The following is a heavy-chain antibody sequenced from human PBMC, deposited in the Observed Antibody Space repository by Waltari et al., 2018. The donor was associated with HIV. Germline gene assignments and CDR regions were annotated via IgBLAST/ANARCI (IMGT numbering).Heavy chain of an antibody. CDR3: ARPLAGGSGWYYFDY. V-gene: IGHV4-39*01. Sequence: QLQLQESGPGLVKPSETLSLPCTVSGGSISSRSYYWGWLRPPPGKGLEWIGSIYYSGSTYYNPSLKSRVTISVDTSKNQFSLKLSSVTAADTAVYYCARPLAGGSGWYYFDYWGQGTLVTVSS. CDR1: GGSISSRSYY. CDR2: IYYSGST. J-gene: IGHJ4*02. D-gene: IGHD6-19*01.